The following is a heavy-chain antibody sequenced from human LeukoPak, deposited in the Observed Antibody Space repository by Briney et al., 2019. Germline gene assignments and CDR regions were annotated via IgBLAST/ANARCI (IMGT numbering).Heavy chain of an antibody. CDR2: IYSDGST. Sequence: GGSLRLSCAASGFTVSSNYMSWVRQAPGKGLEWVSIIYSDGSTYYADSVKGRFTISRDNAKNSLYLQMNSLRAEDTAIYYCARCGDGLPCDFDYWGQGTLVTVSS. D-gene: IGHD3-10*01. CDR1: GFTVSSNY. J-gene: IGHJ4*02. CDR3: ARCGDGLPCDFDY. V-gene: IGHV3-66*01.